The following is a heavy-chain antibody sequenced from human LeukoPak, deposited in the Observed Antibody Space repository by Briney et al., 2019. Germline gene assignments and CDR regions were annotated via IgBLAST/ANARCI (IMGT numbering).Heavy chain of an antibody. CDR3: TRDGGDSTKTAFDM. V-gene: IGHV3-72*01. D-gene: IGHD2/OR15-2a*01. CDR1: GFTFSDYI. J-gene: IGHJ3*02. CDR2: IRRGTNNYTT. Sequence: GGSLRLSCAASGFTFSDYILDWVRQAPGKGLEWVGRIRRGTNNYTTEYAASVKGRFIISRDDSKNSLYLHMNSLKTEDTAVYHCTRDGGDSTKTAFDMWGQGTKVTVSS.